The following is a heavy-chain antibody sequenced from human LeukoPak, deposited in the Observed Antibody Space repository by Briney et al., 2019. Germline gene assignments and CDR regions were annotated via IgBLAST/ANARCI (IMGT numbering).Heavy chain of an antibody. CDR2: IRDKANSYTT. D-gene: IGHD1-26*01. CDR3: TRGRSGTYRRFDP. V-gene: IGHV3-72*01. Sequence: QLGGSLRLSCAASGFTFSDHYMDWVRQAPGKGLEWVGRIRDKANSYTTEYAASVKGRFTISRDDSKNSLYLQMSSLKTEDTAVYYCTRGRSGTYRRFDPWGQGTLVTVSS. CDR1: GFTFSDHY. J-gene: IGHJ5*02.